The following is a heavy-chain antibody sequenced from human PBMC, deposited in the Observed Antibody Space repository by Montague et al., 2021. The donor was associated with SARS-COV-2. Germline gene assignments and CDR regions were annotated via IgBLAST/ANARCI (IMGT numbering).Heavy chain of an antibody. CDR3: ARGVGQTFTQQGVDCGFDY. CDR2: IYFSGGT. V-gene: IGHV4-39*07. Sequence: SETLSLTCTVSGGSISSSSYYWGWIRQPPGKGLEWIGSIYFSGGTYYXPSLKSRVTISVDTSKNQFSLKLSSVTAADTAVYYCARGVGQTFTQQGVDCGFDYWGQGTLVTVSS. D-gene: IGHD2-21*02. J-gene: IGHJ4*02. CDR1: GGSISSSSYY.